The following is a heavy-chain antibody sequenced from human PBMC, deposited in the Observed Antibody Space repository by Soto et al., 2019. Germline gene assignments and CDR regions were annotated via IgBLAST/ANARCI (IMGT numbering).Heavy chain of an antibody. V-gene: IGHV3-30*14. D-gene: IGHD3-22*01. J-gene: IGHJ5*02. CDR3: ARESSYYDSSGYSKWFDP. CDR1: GFTFSSYT. Sequence: GGSLRLSCAASGFTFSSYTMHWVRQAPGKGLEWVAVISYDGSDKYYADSVKGRFTISRDNSKNTLYLQMNSLRAEDTAVYYCARESSYYDSSGYSKWFDPWGQGTLVTVSS. CDR2: ISYDGSDK.